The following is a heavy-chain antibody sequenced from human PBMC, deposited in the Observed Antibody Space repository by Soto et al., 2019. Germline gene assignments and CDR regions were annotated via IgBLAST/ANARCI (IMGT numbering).Heavy chain of an antibody. CDR3: ARGQRSDYYYYYYMDV. V-gene: IGHV4-31*03. CDR2: IYYSGST. D-gene: IGHD1-1*01. Sequence: PSETLSLTCTVSGGSISSGGYYWSWIRQHPGKGLEWIGYIYYSGSTNYNPSLKSRVTISVDTSKDQFSLKLSSVTAADTAVYYCARGQRSDYYYYYYMDVWGKGTTVTVSS. J-gene: IGHJ6*03. CDR1: GGSISSGGYY.